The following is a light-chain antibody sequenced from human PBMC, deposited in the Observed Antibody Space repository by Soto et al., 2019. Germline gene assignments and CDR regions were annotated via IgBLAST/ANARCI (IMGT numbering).Light chain of an antibody. J-gene: IGKJ1*01. CDR2: KAP. CDR3: QQYNSYPT. Sequence: DIQMTQSPSPLSASVGARVTIPCRASQGISNWLAWYQQKPGKAPKLLIYKAPSLESGVPSRFRGSGSGTEFTLTISSLQPDDFATYYCQQYNSYPTFGQGTKVEIK. CDR1: QGISNW. V-gene: IGKV1-5*03.